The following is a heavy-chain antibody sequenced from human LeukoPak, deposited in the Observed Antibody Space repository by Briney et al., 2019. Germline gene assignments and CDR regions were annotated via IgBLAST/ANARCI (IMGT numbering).Heavy chain of an antibody. CDR2: ISYDGNNK. Sequence: PGRSLRLSCAASGFTFSACAMHWVRQAPGKGLEWVAVISYDGNNKYSADSVKGRFTISRDNSKNTLYLQMNSLRVEDTAMYYCASGGFYDFWSGYYTPFDYWGQGTLVTVSS. D-gene: IGHD3-3*01. V-gene: IGHV3-30*01. J-gene: IGHJ4*02. CDR1: GFTFSACA. CDR3: ASGGFYDFWSGYYTPFDY.